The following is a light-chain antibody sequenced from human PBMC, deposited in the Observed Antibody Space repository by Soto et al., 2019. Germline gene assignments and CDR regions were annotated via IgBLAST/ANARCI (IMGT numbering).Light chain of an antibody. CDR2: GAS. Sequence: PGERATLSCSASQSVSSSYLAWYQHKPGQAPRLLIYGASSRATGVPDRFSGSGSGTDFTLTISRLEPEDFAVFYCQQYGSSPLTFGGGTKVETK. J-gene: IGKJ4*01. CDR1: QSVSSSY. V-gene: IGKV3-20*01. CDR3: QQYGSSPLT.